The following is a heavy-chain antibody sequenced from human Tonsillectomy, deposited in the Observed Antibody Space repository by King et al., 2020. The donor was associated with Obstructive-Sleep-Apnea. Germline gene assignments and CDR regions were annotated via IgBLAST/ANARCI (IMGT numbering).Heavy chain of an antibody. J-gene: IGHJ4*02. CDR3: ARSGYCSGGSCYSVAY. CDR2: IWYDGSNK. Sequence: VQLVQSGGGVVQPGRSLRLSCAASGFTFSSYGMHWVRQAPGKGLEWVAVIWYDGSNKYYADSVKGRFTISRDNSKNTLYLQMNSLRAEDTAVYYCARSGYCSGGSCYSVAYWGQGTLVTVSS. V-gene: IGHV3-33*01. CDR1: GFTFSSYG. D-gene: IGHD2-15*01.